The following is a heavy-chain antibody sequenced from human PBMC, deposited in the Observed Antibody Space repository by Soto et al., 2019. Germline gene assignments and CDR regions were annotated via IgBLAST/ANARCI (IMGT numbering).Heavy chain of an antibody. J-gene: IGHJ5*02. Sequence: TLSLTCTVSGGSISSYYWSWIRQPPGKGLEWIGYIYYSGSTNYNPSLKSRVTISVDTSKNQFSLKLSSVTAADTAVYYCASLLWFGEENWFDPWGQGTLVTVSS. CDR1: GGSISSYY. CDR2: IYYSGST. D-gene: IGHD3-10*01. V-gene: IGHV4-59*08. CDR3: ASLLWFGEENWFDP.